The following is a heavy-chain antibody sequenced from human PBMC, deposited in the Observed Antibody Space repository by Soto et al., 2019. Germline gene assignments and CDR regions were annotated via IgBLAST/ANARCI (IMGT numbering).Heavy chain of an antibody. D-gene: IGHD1-26*01. V-gene: IGHV1-69*01. CDR3: ARALVGDSIVGGRYYGMDV. J-gene: IGHJ6*02. Sequence: QVQLVQSGAEVKKPGSSVKVSCKASGGTFSSYAISWVRQAPGQGLEWMGGIIPIFGTANYAQKFQGRVTITADESTSTAYMELSSLRSEDTAVYYCARALVGDSIVGGRYYGMDVWGQGTTVTVSS. CDR2: IIPIFGTA. CDR1: GGTFSSYA.